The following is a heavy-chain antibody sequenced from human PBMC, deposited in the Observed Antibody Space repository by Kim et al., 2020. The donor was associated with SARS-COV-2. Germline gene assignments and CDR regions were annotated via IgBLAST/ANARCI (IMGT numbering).Heavy chain of an antibody. Sequence: ADSVKARFRIHRDNSKNTVYLQMNRLRAEDTAVYYCAKGGCSGGSCLFDYWGQGTLVTVSS. J-gene: IGHJ4*02. V-gene: IGHV3-23*01. D-gene: IGHD2-15*01. CDR3: AKGGCSGGSCLFDY.